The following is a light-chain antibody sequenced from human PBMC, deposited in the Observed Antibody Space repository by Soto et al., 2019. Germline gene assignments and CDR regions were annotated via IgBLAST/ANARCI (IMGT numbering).Light chain of an antibody. J-gene: IGLJ2*01. CDR2: SNN. CDR3: AAWEDSLNGVV. V-gene: IGLV1-44*01. CDR1: SSNIGSKT. Sequence: QSVLTQPPSASGTPGQRVTISCCGSSSNIGSKTVNWYQQLPGTAPKLLIYSNNQRPSGVPDRFSGSKSGTSASLAISGRQSEDEADYYCAAWEDSLNGVVFGGGTKLTFL.